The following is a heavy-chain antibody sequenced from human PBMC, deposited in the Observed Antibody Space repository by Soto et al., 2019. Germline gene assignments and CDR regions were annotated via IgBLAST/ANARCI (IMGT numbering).Heavy chain of an antibody. J-gene: IGHJ4*02. D-gene: IGHD3-22*01. CDR1: GFTFNIYA. V-gene: IGHV3-23*01. CDR2: ISRYGDIT. CDR3: AKDRYLDHDSRGYWFDN. Sequence: EVQLLESGGDLIQPGGSLRLSCAASGFTFNIYAMTLVRQAPGKGLEWVSAISRYGDITYYADSVEGRFSISRDNSKNPMYLQMNSLRAEDTAVYYCAKDRYLDHDSRGYWFDNWGQGTLVTVSS.